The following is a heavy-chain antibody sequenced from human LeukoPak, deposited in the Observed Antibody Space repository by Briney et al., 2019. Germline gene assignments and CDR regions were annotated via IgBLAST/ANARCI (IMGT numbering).Heavy chain of an antibody. J-gene: IGHJ4*02. V-gene: IGHV3-30*04. CDR1: GFTFSSYV. CDR2: ISYDGSNE. CDR3: ARWTETNPVDY. Sequence: GGSLRLSCAASGFTFSSYVMHWVRQAPGKGLEWVAIISYDGSNEYYADSVKGRFTISRDNSKNTLYLQMNSLRAADTAVYYCARWTETNPVDYWGQGTLVTVSS. D-gene: IGHD3/OR15-3a*01.